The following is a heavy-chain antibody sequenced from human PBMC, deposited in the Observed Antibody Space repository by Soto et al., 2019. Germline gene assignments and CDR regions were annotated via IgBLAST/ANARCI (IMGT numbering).Heavy chain of an antibody. Sequence: GGSLRLSCAASGFTFSSYAMSWVRQAPGKGLEWVSAISGSGGSTYYADSVKGRFTISRNNSKNTLYLQMNSLRAEDTAVYYCAKGLGGVPANPWDAFDIWGQGTMVTVSS. CDR2: ISGSGGST. V-gene: IGHV3-23*01. CDR1: GFTFSSYA. D-gene: IGHD2-2*01. J-gene: IGHJ3*02. CDR3: AKGLGGVPANPWDAFDI.